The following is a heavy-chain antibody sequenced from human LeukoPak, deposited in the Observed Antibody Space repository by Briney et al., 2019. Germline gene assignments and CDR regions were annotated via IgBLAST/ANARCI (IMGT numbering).Heavy chain of an antibody. CDR2: ISGSGGRT. D-gene: IGHD3-16*02. CDR1: GFTFSTYA. J-gene: IGHJ4*02. V-gene: IGHV3-23*01. CDR3: VLDLGGGGISVNRGK. Sequence: GGSLRLSCAASGFTFSTYAMSWVRQAPGKGLEWVSGISGSGGRTYYADSVKGRFTISRDNSKNTLYLELSSLRAEDTAVYYCVLDLGGGGISVNRGKWGQGTLVTVSS.